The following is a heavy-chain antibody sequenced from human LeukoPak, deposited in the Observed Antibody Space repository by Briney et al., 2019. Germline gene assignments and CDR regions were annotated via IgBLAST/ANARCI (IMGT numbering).Heavy chain of an antibody. V-gene: IGHV4-61*02. J-gene: IGHJ6*03. D-gene: IGHD4-11*01. CDR3: ARASVTYYYYYYMDV. Sequence: SETLSLTCTVSGASISSGSYYWSWIRQPAGKGLEWIGRIYTSGSTNYNPSLKSRVTISVDTSKNQFSLKLSSVTAADTAVYYCARASVTYYYYYYMDVWGKGTTVTVSS. CDR2: IYTSGST. CDR1: GASISSGSYY.